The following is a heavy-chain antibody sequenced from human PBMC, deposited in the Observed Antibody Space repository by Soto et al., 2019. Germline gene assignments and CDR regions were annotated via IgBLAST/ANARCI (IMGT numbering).Heavy chain of an antibody. J-gene: IGHJ5*02. D-gene: IGHD6-13*01. CDR3: ARHNRYSSTWFEGWFDP. Sequence: GASLKISCETSGYSVTSYWIHWVRQIPGRGLEWMGIIHPGDSDTRYSPFFQGQVTISADKSISTAYLQWSSLKASDTAMYYCARHNRYSSTWFEGWFDPWGQGTLVTVSS. V-gene: IGHV5-51*01. CDR2: IHPGDSDT. CDR1: GYSVTSYW.